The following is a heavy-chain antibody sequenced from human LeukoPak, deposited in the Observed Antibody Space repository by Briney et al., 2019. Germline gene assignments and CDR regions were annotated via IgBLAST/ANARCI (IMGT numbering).Heavy chain of an antibody. Sequence: SETLSLTCTVSGGSIKSSSYYWGLIRQPPGKGLEWIGSMYHSGSTYYNPSLKSRVTISGDTSKSHFPLKLSSVTAADTAVYYCGRRYYYVSGSYYNHFDPWGQGTLVTVSS. J-gene: IGHJ5*02. D-gene: IGHD3-10*01. V-gene: IGHV4-39*02. CDR3: GRRYYYVSGSYYNHFDP. CDR2: MYHSGST. CDR1: GGSIKSSSYY.